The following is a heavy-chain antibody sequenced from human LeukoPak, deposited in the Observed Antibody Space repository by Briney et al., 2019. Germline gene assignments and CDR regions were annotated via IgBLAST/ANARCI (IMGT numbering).Heavy chain of an antibody. CDR1: GGSISSGGYY. V-gene: IGHV4-61*08. D-gene: IGHD3-3*01. CDR2: IYYSGST. Sequence: PSETLSLTCTVSGGSISSGGYYWSWIRQPPGQGLEWIGYIYYSGSTDYNPSLKGRVTMSVDTSKNQFSLKLSSVTAADTAVYYCARGNDFLSGYSYATWGQGTLVTVSS. CDR3: ARGNDFLSGYSYAT. J-gene: IGHJ5*02.